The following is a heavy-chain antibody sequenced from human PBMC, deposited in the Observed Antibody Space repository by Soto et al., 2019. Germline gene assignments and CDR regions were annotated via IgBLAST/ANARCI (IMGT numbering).Heavy chain of an antibody. Sequence: GASVKVSCKASGYTFISYYMNWVRQAPGQGLEWMGMINPSGGSTSYAQKFQGRATMTRDTSTSTVYMELSSLRSEDTAVYYCAREDTANGGAFDIWGQGTMVTVS. CDR3: AREDTANGGAFDI. J-gene: IGHJ3*02. CDR2: INPSGGST. V-gene: IGHV1-46*01. CDR1: GYTFISYY. D-gene: IGHD5-18*01.